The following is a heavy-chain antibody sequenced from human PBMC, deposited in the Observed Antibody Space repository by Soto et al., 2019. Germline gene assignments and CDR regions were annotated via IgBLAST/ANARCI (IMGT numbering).Heavy chain of an antibody. CDR2: INHSGST. D-gene: IGHD2-2*01. CDR3: ARGVDIVVVPAAPYYFDY. Sequence: SETLSLTCAVYGGSFSGHYWSWIRQPPGKGLEWIGEINHSGSTNYNPSLKSRVTISVDTSKNQFSLKLSSVTAADTAVYYCARGVDIVVVPAAPYYFDYWGQGTLVTVSS. V-gene: IGHV4-34*01. CDR1: GGSFSGHY. J-gene: IGHJ4*02.